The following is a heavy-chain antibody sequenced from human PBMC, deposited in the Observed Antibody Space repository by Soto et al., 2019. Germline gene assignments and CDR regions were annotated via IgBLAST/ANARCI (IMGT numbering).Heavy chain of an antibody. Sequence: GGSLRLCFGGSGVTFSRCSMNGGRQAPGKGLEWVSSISSSSSYIYYADSVKGRFTISRDNAKNSLYLQMNSLRAEDTAVYYCARDLVGATIWGQGTLVTVSS. CDR2: ISSSSSYI. J-gene: IGHJ4*02. CDR3: ARDLVGATI. V-gene: IGHV3-21*01. D-gene: IGHD1-26*01. CDR1: GVTFSRCS.